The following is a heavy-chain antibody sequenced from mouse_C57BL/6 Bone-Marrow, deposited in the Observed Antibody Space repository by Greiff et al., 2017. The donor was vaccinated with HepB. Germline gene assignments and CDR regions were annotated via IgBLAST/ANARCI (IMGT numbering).Heavy chain of an antibody. CDR3: ARSGDGSSPWFAY. D-gene: IGHD1-1*01. CDR1: GYAFTNYL. CDR2: INPGSGGT. J-gene: IGHJ3*01. Sequence: VQLQQSGAELVRPGTSVKVSCKASGYAFTNYLIEWVKQRPGQGLEWIGVINPGSGGTNYNEKFKGKATLTADKSSSTAYMQLSSLTSEDSAVYFCARSGDGSSPWFAYWGQGTLVTVSA. V-gene: IGHV1-54*01.